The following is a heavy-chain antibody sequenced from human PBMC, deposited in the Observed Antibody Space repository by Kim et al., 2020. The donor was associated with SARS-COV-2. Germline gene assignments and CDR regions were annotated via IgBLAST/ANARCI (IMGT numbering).Heavy chain of an antibody. Sequence: GGSLRLSCAASRFTFSSYSMNWVRQAPGKGLEWVSYISSSSSSTYYADSVKGRFTISRDNAKNSLYLQLISLRDEDTAVYYCAREGGGQWLPNPHFFDYWGQGTLVTVSS. CDR1: RFTFSSYS. J-gene: IGHJ4*02. V-gene: IGHV3-48*02. CDR3: AREGGGQWLPNPHFFDY. CDR2: ISSSSSST. D-gene: IGHD6-19*01.